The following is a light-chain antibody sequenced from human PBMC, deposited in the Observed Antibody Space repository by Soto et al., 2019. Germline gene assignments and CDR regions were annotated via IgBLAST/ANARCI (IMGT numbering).Light chain of an antibody. J-gene: IGKJ2*01. Sequence: DIQMTQSPSTLSASVGDRVTITCRASQSISSWLAWYQQKPGTAPKLLIYAGSTLESGVPSRFSGSRSGTEFPLTVSSLQPDDFATYYCQQYNDSFPYTFGQGTKLEIK. CDR1: QSISSW. CDR3: QQYNDSFPYT. CDR2: AGS. V-gene: IGKV1-5*03.